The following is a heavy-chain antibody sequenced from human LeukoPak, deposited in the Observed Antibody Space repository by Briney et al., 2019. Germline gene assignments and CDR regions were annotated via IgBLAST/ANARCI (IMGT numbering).Heavy chain of an antibody. V-gene: IGHV3-23*01. CDR3: AKGRGRYFDWLLSLQDSSYFDY. CDR2: ISGSGGST. J-gene: IGHJ4*02. CDR1: RFTFSSYA. D-gene: IGHD3-9*01. Sequence: PGGSLRLSCAASRFTFSSYAMSWVRQAPGKGLEWVSAISGSGGSTYYADSVKGRFTISRDNSKNTLYLQMNSLRAEDTAVYYCAKGRGRYFDWLLSLQDSSYFDYWGQGTLVTVSS.